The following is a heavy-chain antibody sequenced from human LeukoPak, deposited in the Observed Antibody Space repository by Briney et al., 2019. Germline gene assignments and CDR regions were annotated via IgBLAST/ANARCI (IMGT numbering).Heavy chain of an antibody. V-gene: IGHV3-21*01. J-gene: IGHJ3*02. CDR1: GFTFSSYS. CDR2: ISSSSSYI. D-gene: IGHD3-10*01. CDR3: SKGCLLCFGEFVLTFVI. Sequence: GGSLRLSCAASGFTFSSYSMNWVRQAPGKGLEWVSSISSSSSYIYYADSVKGRFTISRDNAKNSLYLQMNSLRPEDTAVDFRSKGCLLCFGEFVLTFVIWGERKMVTLSS.